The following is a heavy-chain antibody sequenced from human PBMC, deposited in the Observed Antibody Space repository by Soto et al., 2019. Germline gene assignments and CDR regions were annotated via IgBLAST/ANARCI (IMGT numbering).Heavy chain of an antibody. D-gene: IGHD3-22*01. CDR3: ARGYDSSGCGHDY. V-gene: IGHV3-30-3*01. CDR1: GFTFSSYA. CDR2: ISYDGSNK. Sequence: QVQLVGSGGGVVQPGRSLRLSCAASGFTFSSYAMHWVRQAPGKGLEWVAVISYDGSNKYYADSVKGRFTISRDNSKNTLYLQMNSLRAEDTAVYYCARGYDSSGCGHDYWGQGTLVTVSS. J-gene: IGHJ4*02.